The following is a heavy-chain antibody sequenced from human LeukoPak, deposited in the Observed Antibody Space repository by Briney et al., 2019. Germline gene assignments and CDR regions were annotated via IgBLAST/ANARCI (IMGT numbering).Heavy chain of an antibody. CDR1: GFTFSSYA. CDR2: ISGSGGST. CDR3: AKRPLYSSSWYNYFDY. D-gene: IGHD6-13*01. J-gene: IGHJ4*02. V-gene: IGHV3-23*01. Sequence: GGSLRLSCAASGFTFSSYAMSWVRPAPGKGLEWVSAISGSGGSTYYADSVKGRFTISRDNSKNTLYLQMNSLRAEDTAVYYCAKRPLYSSSWYNYFDYWGQGTLVTVSS.